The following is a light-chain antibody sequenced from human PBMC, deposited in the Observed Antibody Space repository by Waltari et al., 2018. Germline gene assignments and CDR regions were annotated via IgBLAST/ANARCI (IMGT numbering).Light chain of an antibody. CDR2: SNN. J-gene: IGLJ3*02. CDR1: SSHLDSDT. CDR3: APWDDSLNGWV. V-gene: IGLV1-44*01. Sequence: QSVLTPPPSSSGTPGQTVTISPSGSSSHLDSDTVNQYQQLPGAAPKLLTYSNNQRPSGVPDRFSGSKSGTSASLAIDGLQSEDEADYYCAPWDDSLNGWVFGGGTKLTVL.